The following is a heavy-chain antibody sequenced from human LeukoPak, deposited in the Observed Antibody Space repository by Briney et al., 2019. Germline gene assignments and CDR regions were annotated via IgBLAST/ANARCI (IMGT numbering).Heavy chain of an antibody. CDR1: GFTFSSYA. Sequence: GGSLRLSCAASGFTFSSYAMSWVRQAPGKGLEWVSAISGSGGSTYYADSVKGRFTISRDNSKNRLYLQMNSLRAEDTAVYYCAKDPSVVVTATLDYWGQGTLVTVSS. D-gene: IGHD2-21*02. V-gene: IGHV3-23*01. CDR2: ISGSGGST. J-gene: IGHJ4*02. CDR3: AKDPSVVVTATLDY.